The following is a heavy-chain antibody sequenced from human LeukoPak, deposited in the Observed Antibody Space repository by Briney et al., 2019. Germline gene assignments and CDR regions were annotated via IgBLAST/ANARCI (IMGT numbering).Heavy chain of an antibody. CDR2: IYSGGST. Sequence: GRSLRLSCAASGFTVSSNYMSWVRQAPGKGLEWVSVIYSGGSTYYADSVKGRITISRDNSKNTLYLQMSGLRAEDTAVYYCASGGSSGYYEYWGQGTLVTVSS. J-gene: IGHJ4*02. D-gene: IGHD3-22*01. CDR3: ASGGSSGYYEY. CDR1: GFTVSSNY. V-gene: IGHV3-53*01.